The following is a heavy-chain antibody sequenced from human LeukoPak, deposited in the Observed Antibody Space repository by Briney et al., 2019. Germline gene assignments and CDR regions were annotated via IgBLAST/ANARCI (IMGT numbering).Heavy chain of an antibody. V-gene: IGHV4-59*01. CDR2: IYYSGST. D-gene: IGHD6-25*01. CDR3: ARGREIAAGDY. J-gene: IGHJ4*02. Sequence: SETLSLTCAVYGGSFSGYYWSWIRQPPGKGLEWIGYIYYSGSTNYNPSLKSRVTISVDTSKNQFSLKLSSVTAADTAVYYCARGREIAAGDYWGQGTLVTVSS. CDR1: GGSFSGYY.